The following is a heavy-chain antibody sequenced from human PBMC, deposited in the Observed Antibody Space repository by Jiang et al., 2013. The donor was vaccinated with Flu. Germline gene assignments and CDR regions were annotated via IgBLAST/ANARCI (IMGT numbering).Heavy chain of an antibody. J-gene: IGHJ5*02. D-gene: IGHD3-9*01. CDR1: SISSGDYY. CDR2: IYYSGST. Sequence: SISSGDYYWSWIRPAPTGRGLEWIGYIYYSGSTYYNPSLKSRVTISVDTSKNQFSLKLSSVTAADTAVYYCARARLVETDEYWFDPWGQGTLVTVSS. V-gene: IGHV4-30-4*01. CDR3: ARARLVETDEYWFDP.